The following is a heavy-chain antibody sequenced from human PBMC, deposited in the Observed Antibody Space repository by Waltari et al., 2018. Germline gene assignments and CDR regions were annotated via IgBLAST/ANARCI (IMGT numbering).Heavy chain of an antibody. D-gene: IGHD1-26*01. CDR2: ISSSGSTR. J-gene: IGHJ4*02. V-gene: IGHV3-48*03. CDR1: GFTFSSYE. CDR3: ARDLRRGSYGY. Sequence: EVQLVESGGGLVQPGGSLRLSCAASGFTFSSYEMNWVRQAPGKGLEWVSYISSSGSTRYYTDAVKGRFTISRDNAKNSLYLQMNSLRAEDTAVYYCARDLRRGSYGYWGQGTLVTVSS.